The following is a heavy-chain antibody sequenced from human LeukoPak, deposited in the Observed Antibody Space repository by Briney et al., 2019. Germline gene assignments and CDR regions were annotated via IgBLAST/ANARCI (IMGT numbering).Heavy chain of an antibody. CDR2: ISQDGSAK. CDR1: GITFTSYW. V-gene: IGHV3-7*01. J-gene: IGHJ4*02. Sequence: GGSLRLSCAASGITFTSYWMTWLRQAPGKGLEWVANISQDGSAKYYVDSVKGRFTISRDSAKNSLFLQMSSLRAEDTAVYFCASGWYESYFDYWGQGTLVTVSS. CDR3: ASGWYESYFDY. D-gene: IGHD6-19*01.